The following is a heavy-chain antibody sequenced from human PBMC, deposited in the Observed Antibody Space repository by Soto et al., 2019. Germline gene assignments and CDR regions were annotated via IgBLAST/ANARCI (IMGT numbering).Heavy chain of an antibody. V-gene: IGHV6-1*01. CDR2: TYYRSKWYN. J-gene: IGHJ3*02. D-gene: IGHD6-19*01. CDR3: ARSPPVAEDAFEI. Sequence: SQTLSLTCAISGDSVTSNSAAWNWIRQSPSRGLEWLGRTYYRSKWYNDYAVSVKGRIPINPDTSKNQFPRQLNSVTPEDTCVEYCARSPPVAEDAFEIGGQGTMVTISS. CDR1: GDSVTSNSAA.